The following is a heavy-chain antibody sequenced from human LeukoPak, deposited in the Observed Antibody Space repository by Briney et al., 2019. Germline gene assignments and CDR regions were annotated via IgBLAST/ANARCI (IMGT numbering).Heavy chain of an antibody. CDR1: GGSISNYY. J-gene: IGHJ4*02. CDR3: ARRHQYYYDSSGEDFDY. D-gene: IGHD3-22*01. Sequence: SETLSLTCTVTGGSISNYYWSWIRQPPGKGLEWIGEINHSGSTNYNPSLKSRVTISVDTSKNQFSLKLSSVTAADTAVYYCARRHQYYYDSSGEDFDYWGQGTLVTVSS. V-gene: IGHV4-34*01. CDR2: INHSGST.